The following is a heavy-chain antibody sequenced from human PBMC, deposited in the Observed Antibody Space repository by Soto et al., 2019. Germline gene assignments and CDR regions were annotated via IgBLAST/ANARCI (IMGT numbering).Heavy chain of an antibody. D-gene: IGHD6-13*01. V-gene: IGHV2-5*02. J-gene: IGHJ2*01. CDR2: IYWDDST. CDR1: GFSVSTTGVG. CDR3: AHAPSFAGRKWYFDV. Sequence: QITLKESGPTVVKPTQTLTLTCTFSGFSVSTTGVGVAWIGQPPGKALEWLALIYWDDSTLYSPSLRSRLTITSDTSKNPVVLTMTNVDPADTATYFCAHAPSFAGRKWYFDVWGRGTLVTVSS.